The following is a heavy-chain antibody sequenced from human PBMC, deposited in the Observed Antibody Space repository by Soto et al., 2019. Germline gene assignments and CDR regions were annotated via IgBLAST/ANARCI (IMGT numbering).Heavy chain of an antibody. D-gene: IGHD3-16*01. CDR1: GFTVSSHY. Sequence: EVQVVESGGGLVQPGGSLRLSCAASGFTVSSHYMTWVRQAPGKGLEWVSVIYSGGSTFYADSVKGRFTISRDNSKNTLYLQMNSLRAEDTAVYSCARGSFAMTILGGVIVPLQDNWFDPWGQGTLVTVSS. CDR2: IYSGGST. CDR3: ARGSFAMTILGGVIVPLQDNWFDP. V-gene: IGHV3-66*01. J-gene: IGHJ5*02.